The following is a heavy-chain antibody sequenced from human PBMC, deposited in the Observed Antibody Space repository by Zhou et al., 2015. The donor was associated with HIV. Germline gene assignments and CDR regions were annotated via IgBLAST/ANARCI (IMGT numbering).Heavy chain of an antibody. CDR3: ASADIVVVPAASPSYYGMDV. V-gene: IGHV1-69*01. CDR2: IIPIFGTA. D-gene: IGHD2-2*01. CDR1: GGTFSSYA. Sequence: QVQLVQSGAEVKKPGSSVKVSCKASGGTFSSYAISWVRQAPGQGLEWMGGIIPIFGTANYAQKFQGRVTITADESTSTAYMELSSLRSEDTAVYYCASADIVVVPAASPSYYGMDVWGQGTTVTVSS. J-gene: IGHJ6*02.